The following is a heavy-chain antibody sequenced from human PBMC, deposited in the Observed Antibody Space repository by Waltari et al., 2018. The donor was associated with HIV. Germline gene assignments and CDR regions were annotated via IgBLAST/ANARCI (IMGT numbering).Heavy chain of an antibody. CDR1: GYTFTGYY. CDR3: ARERLSYRHDYDSSGGDAFDI. CDR2: INPNSGGT. J-gene: IGHJ3*02. V-gene: IGHV1-2*04. Sequence: QVQLVQSGAEVKKPGASVKVSCRTSGYTFTGYYIHWVRQAPGQGLEWMGWINPNSGGTNYAQKFQGSVTMTRDTSISTAYMELSRLRSDDTAVYYCARERLSYRHDYDSSGGDAFDIWGQGTMVTVSS. D-gene: IGHD3-22*01.